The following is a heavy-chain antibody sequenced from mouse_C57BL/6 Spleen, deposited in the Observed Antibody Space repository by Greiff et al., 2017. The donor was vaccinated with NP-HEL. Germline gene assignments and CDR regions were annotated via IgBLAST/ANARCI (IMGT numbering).Heavy chain of an antibody. CDR2: INPNNGGT. CDR3: ARRPPTYFDY. CDR1: GYTFTDYY. J-gene: IGHJ2*01. V-gene: IGHV1-26*01. Sequence: VQLKQSGPELVKPGASVKISCKASGYTFTDYYMNWVKQSHGKSLEWIGDINPNNGGTSYNQKFKGKATLTVDKSSSTAYMELRSLTSEDSAVYYCARRPPTYFDYWGQGTTLTVSS.